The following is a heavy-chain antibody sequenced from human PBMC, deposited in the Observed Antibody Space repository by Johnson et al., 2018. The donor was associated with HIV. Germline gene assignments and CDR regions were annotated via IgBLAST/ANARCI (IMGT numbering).Heavy chain of an antibody. CDR3: ARDLTAVVAACPGTSWDHDGFDI. V-gene: IGHV3-23*04. Sequence: MLLVESGGDLVLPGGSLRLSCAASGFTFSNYAMSWVRQAPGKGLQWVSTISGRAGRTDYADSVKGRFTLSRDNSKNRLYLQMNSLRAEDTAIYYCARDLTAVVAACPGTSWDHDGFDIWGQGTMVTVSS. D-gene: IGHD2-15*01. CDR2: ISGRAGRT. J-gene: IGHJ3*02. CDR1: GFTFSNYA.